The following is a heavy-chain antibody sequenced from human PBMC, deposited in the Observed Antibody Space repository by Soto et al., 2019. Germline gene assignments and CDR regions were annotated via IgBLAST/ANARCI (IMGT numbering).Heavy chain of an antibody. V-gene: IGHV4-39*01. CDR3: ARHYYDYSNVYYYYYMDV. J-gene: IGHJ6*03. Sequence: QLQLQESGPGLVKPSETLSLTCTVSGGSISSSSYYWGWIRQPPGKGLEWIGSIYYSGSTYYNPSLKSRVTISVDTSKNQFSLKLSSVTAADTAVYYCARHYYDYSNVYYYYYMDVWGKGTTVTVSS. D-gene: IGHD4-4*01. CDR2: IYYSGST. CDR1: GGSISSSSYY.